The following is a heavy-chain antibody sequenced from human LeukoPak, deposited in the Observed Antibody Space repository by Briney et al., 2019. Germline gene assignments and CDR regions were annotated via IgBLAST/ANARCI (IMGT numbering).Heavy chain of an antibody. D-gene: IGHD3-9*01. CDR1: GYTFTSYG. Sequence: GASVKVSCKASGYTFTSYGISWVRQAPGQGLEWMGWISAYNGNTNYAQKLQGRVTMTTDTSTSTAYMELRSLGSDDTAVYYCARDRGGLRYFDWLSWFDPWGQGTLVTVSS. CDR3: ARDRGGLRYFDWLSWFDP. V-gene: IGHV1-18*01. J-gene: IGHJ5*02. CDR2: ISAYNGNT.